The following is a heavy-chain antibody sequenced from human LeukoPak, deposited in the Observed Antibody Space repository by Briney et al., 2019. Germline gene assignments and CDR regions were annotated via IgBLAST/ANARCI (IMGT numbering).Heavy chain of an antibody. CDR1: GGSISSSSYY. Sequence: SETLSLPCTVSGGSISSSSYYWGWIRQPPGKGLEWIGSIYYSGSTYYNPSLKSRVTISVDTSKNQFSLKLSSVTAADTAVYYCARRGRGIAVAGTPYYFDYWGQGTLVTVSS. V-gene: IGHV4-39*01. CDR3: ARRGRGIAVAGTPYYFDY. CDR2: IYYSGST. D-gene: IGHD6-19*01. J-gene: IGHJ4*02.